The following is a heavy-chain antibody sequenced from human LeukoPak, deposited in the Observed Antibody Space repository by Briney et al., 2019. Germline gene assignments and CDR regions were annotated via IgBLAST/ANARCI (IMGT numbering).Heavy chain of an antibody. CDR1: GYTFTSYY. J-gene: IGHJ6*02. CDR3: ARNTDPYYDFWSGYLGPSYGMDV. CDR2: INPSGGST. Sequence: ASVTVSCKASGYTFTSYYMHWVRQAPGQGLEWMGIINPSGGSTSYAQKFQGRVTMTRDTSTSTVYMELSSLRSEDTAVYYCARNTDPYYDFWSGYLGPSYGMDVWGQGTTVTVSS. V-gene: IGHV1-46*01. D-gene: IGHD3-3*01.